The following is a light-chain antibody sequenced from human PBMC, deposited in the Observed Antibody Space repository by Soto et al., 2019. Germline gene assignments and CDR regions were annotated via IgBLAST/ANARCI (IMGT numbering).Light chain of an antibody. Sequence: DIQMTQSPSSVSASVVDRVTITCRASQVINNWLAWYQQNPGKAPNLLIYAASTLQTGVPSRFSGSGSGTDFTLTISSLQPEDFATYYCQQANSFPFTFGPGTKVDIQ. CDR1: QVINNW. CDR3: QQANSFPFT. CDR2: AAS. J-gene: IGKJ3*01. V-gene: IGKV1-12*01.